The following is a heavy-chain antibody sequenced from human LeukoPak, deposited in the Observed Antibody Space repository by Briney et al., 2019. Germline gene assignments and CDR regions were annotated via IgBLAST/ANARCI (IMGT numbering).Heavy chain of an antibody. CDR3: ARGYSRAAFDI. V-gene: IGHV3-30-3*01. CDR2: ITYDGTNK. D-gene: IGHD2-15*01. CDR1: GFTFDSYA. J-gene: IGHJ3*02. Sequence: GGSLRLSCAASGFTFDSYALHWVRQAPGKGLEWLAIITYDGTNKYYADSVKGRFTISRDNSKNTLFLQMNSLRAEDTAVYYCARGYSRAAFDIWGQGTVVAVSS.